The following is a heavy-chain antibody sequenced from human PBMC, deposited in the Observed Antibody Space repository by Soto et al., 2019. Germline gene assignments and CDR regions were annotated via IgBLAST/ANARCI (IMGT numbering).Heavy chain of an antibody. V-gene: IGHV3-23*01. CDR1: GFTFITYA. CDR3: AHPRGYGVFDAYDI. D-gene: IGHD4-17*01. Sequence: GGSLRLACVSSGFTFITYAMSWVRQAPGKGLEWVSAISAGGGSTYYADSVKGRFTISRDNSINTLYLQMNSLRTEDTAVYYCAHPRGYGVFDAYDIWGQGAMVTVSS. J-gene: IGHJ3*02. CDR2: ISAGGGST.